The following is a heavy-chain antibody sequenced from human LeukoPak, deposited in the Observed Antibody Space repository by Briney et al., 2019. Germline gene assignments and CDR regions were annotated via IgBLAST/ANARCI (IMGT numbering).Heavy chain of an antibody. Sequence: PGGSLRLSCAASGFTVSSNYMSWVRQAPGKGLEWVSVIYSGGSTYYADSVKGRFTISRDNSKNTLYLQLNSLRAEDTAVYYCAKGGLLEWLPYFDYWGQGTLVTVSS. CDR2: IYSGGST. CDR3: AKGGLLEWLPYFDY. J-gene: IGHJ4*02. CDR1: GFTVSSNY. D-gene: IGHD3-3*01. V-gene: IGHV3-53*01.